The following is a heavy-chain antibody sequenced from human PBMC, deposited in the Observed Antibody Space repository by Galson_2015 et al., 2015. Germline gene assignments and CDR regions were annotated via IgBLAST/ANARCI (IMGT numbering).Heavy chain of an antibody. V-gene: IGHV3-48*02. CDR3: ARPLWPYDSSDRDYYFDY. CDR2: ISSSSSTI. D-gene: IGHD3-22*01. J-gene: IGHJ4*02. Sequence: SLRLSCAASGFTFSSYSMNWVRQAPGKGLEWVSYISSSSSTIYYADSVKGRFTISRDNAKNSLYLQMNSLRDEDTAVYYCARPLWPYDSSDRDYYFDYWGQGTLVTVSS. CDR1: GFTFSSYS.